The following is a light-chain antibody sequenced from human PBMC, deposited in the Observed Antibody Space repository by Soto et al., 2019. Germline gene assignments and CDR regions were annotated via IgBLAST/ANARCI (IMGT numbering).Light chain of an antibody. J-gene: IGLJ2*01. Sequence: QSVPTQAPSASGTPGQRVTISCSGSSSNIGTNTVNWYQQLPGTAPKLLIYNDDQRPSGVPDRFSGSKSDTSASLAISGLQSDDEDDYYCAAWDGSLKGVVFGGGTKVTVL. CDR2: NDD. CDR1: SSNIGTNT. CDR3: AAWDGSLKGVV. V-gene: IGLV1-44*01.